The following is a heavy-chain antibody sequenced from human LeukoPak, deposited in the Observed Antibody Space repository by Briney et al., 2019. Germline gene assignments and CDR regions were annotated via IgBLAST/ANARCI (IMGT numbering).Heavy chain of an antibody. CDR1: GGSFSGYY. Sequence: SETLSLTCAVYGGSFSGYYWSWIRQPPGKGLEWIGEINHSGSTNYNPSLKSRVTISVDTSKNQFSLKLSSVTAADTAVYYCARGQSPYPTPDPIQLWFYFDYWGQGTLVTVPS. J-gene: IGHJ4*02. D-gene: IGHD5-18*01. V-gene: IGHV4-34*01. CDR2: INHSGST. CDR3: ARGQSPYPTPDPIQLWFYFDY.